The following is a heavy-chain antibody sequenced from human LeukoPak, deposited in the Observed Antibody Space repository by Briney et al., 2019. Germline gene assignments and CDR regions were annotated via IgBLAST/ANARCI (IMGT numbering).Heavy chain of an antibody. Sequence: GGSLRLSCAASGFSFSNSWMNWVRQGPGKGLEWVASINPDASVINYADSVKGRFTISRDNAKNSLYLQIDSLRAEDTAVYYCARDLGWLQFDFWGQGTLVTASS. J-gene: IGHJ4*02. CDR2: INPDASVI. CDR1: GFSFSNSW. D-gene: IGHD5-24*01. CDR3: ARDLGWLQFDF. V-gene: IGHV3-7*01.